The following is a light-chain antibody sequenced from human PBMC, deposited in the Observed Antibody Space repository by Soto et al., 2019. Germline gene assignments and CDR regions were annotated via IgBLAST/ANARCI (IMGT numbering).Light chain of an antibody. Sequence: QSVLTQPASVSGSPGQSLTISCTGTSSDVGGYNYVSWYQQHPGKAPKLMIYDVSNRPSGVSNRFSGSKSGNTASLTISGLQAEDEDDYYCSSYTSSDDVFGTGTKVTVL. CDR3: SSYTSSDDV. J-gene: IGLJ1*01. V-gene: IGLV2-14*01. CDR2: DVS. CDR1: SSDVGGYNY.